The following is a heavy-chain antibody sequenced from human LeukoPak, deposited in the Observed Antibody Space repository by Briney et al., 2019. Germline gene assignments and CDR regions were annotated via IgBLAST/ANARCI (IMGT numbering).Heavy chain of an antibody. CDR3: ARDGAGLDY. V-gene: IGHV3-48*01. Sequence: GGSLRLSCAASGFTFSSYSMNWVRQAPGKGLEWVSYISSSSRTIYYADSVKGRFTISRDNAKNSLYLQMNSLRAEDTAVYYCARDGAGLDYWGQGTLVTVSS. D-gene: IGHD1-14*01. CDR2: ISSSSRTI. J-gene: IGHJ4*02. CDR1: GFTFSSYS.